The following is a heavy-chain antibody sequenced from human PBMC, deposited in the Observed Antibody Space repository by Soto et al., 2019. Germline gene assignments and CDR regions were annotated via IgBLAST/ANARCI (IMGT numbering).Heavy chain of an antibody. Sequence: ASGKVSCKASGYTFSNHDINWVRQATGQGLEWMGWMSPNSGRTGYAQKFQGRVTMTRNTSSSTAYMELSSLRSDDTAVYYCARGKRYTNDYWGQGTLVTVFS. D-gene: IGHD2-2*02. V-gene: IGHV1-8*01. CDR1: GYTFSNHD. J-gene: IGHJ4*02. CDR3: ARGKRYTNDY. CDR2: MSPNSGRT.